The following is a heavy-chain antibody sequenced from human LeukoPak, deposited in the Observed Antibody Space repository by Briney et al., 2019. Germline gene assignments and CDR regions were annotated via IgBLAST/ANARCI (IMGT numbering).Heavy chain of an antibody. D-gene: IGHD4-17*01. V-gene: IGHV4-39*07. Sequence: PSETLSLICTVSGDSISTSNYYWGWIRQPPGKGLEWIGDILYSGSTYYSPSLKSRVTISLDTSRNQFSLKLSSVTAADTAVYYCASETSDDYGDYSDAFDIWGQGTMVTVSS. J-gene: IGHJ3*02. CDR2: ILYSGST. CDR3: ASETSDDYGDYSDAFDI. CDR1: GDSISTSNYY.